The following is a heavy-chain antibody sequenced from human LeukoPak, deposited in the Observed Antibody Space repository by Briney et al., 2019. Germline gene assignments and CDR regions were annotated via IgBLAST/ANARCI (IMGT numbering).Heavy chain of an antibody. Sequence: GASVKVSCKASGYTFTGYYTHWVRQAPGQGLEWMGWINPNSGGTNYAQKFQGRVTMTRDTSISTAYMELSRLRSDDTAVYYCAILLAAAGNFDSWGQGTLVTVSS. CDR1: GYTFTGYY. CDR2: INPNSGGT. J-gene: IGHJ4*02. D-gene: IGHD6-13*01. V-gene: IGHV1-2*02. CDR3: AILLAAAGNFDS.